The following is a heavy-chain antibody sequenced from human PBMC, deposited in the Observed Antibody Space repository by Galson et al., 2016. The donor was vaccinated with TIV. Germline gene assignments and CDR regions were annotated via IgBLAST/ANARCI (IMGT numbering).Heavy chain of an antibody. V-gene: IGHV1-69*13. CDR2: FMPRTGAA. Sequence: SVKVSCKASGDSFTNYALSWVRQAPGQGLEWMGDFMPRTGAANYAEKFQGRLTLTAQESTNTPYMELNSLRFADTAVYYCARGFLRVPNYWSDYPQSTYYQCQMNVWGQGTTVTVSS. CDR3: ARGFLRVPNYWSDYPQSTYYQCQMNV. CDR1: GDSFTNYA. D-gene: IGHD3-3*01. J-gene: IGHJ6*02.